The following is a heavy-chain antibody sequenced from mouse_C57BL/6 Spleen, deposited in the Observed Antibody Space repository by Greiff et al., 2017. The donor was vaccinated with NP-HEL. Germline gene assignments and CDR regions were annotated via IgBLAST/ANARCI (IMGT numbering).Heavy chain of an antibody. Sequence: QVQLQQSGAELVMPGASVKLSCKASGYTFTSYWMHWVKQRPGQGLEWIGEIDPSDGCTNYNQKFKGKSTLTVDKSSSTAYMQLSSLTSEDSAVYYSARDQDGYGGGGYFDYWGQGTTLTVSS. J-gene: IGHJ2*01. D-gene: IGHD2-3*01. CDR2: IDPSDGCT. V-gene: IGHV1-69*01. CDR1: GYTFTSYW. CDR3: ARDQDGYGGGGYFDY.